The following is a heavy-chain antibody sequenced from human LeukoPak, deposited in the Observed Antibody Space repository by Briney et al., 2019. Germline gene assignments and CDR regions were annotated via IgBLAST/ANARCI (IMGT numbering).Heavy chain of an antibody. Sequence: SQTLSLTCTVSGASISSGGYYWNWIRQPPGKGLEWIGYIYYSRSTSYSPSLKSRLTISVDTSKNQFSLKLSSVTAADTTVYYCARDGYNSGYFDYWGQGTLVTVSS. J-gene: IGHJ4*02. CDR3: ARDGYNSGYFDY. CDR1: GASISSGGYY. D-gene: IGHD5-24*01. CDR2: IYYSRST. V-gene: IGHV4-30-4*01.